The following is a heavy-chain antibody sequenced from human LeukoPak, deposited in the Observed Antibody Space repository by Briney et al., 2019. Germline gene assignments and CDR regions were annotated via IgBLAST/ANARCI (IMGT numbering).Heavy chain of an antibody. CDR1: GGSISSYY. D-gene: IGHD2-2*01. CDR3: ARTPRYQLTFDY. CDR2: IYYSGST. J-gene: IGHJ4*02. V-gene: IGHV4-59*01. Sequence: SETLSLTCTVSGGSISSYYWSWIRQPPGKGLEWIGYIYYSGSTNYNPSLKSRVTISVDTSKNQFSLKLSSVTAADTAVYYCARTPRYQLTFDYWGQGTLVTVSS.